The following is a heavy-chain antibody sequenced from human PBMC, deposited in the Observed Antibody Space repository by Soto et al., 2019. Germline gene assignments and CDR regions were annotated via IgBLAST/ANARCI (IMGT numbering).Heavy chain of an antibody. D-gene: IGHD5-12*01. V-gene: IGHV3-48*03. CDR1: GFTFSSYE. CDR2: ISSSGSTI. CDR3: ASSPSPVATIGLVEY. J-gene: IGHJ4*02. Sequence: EVQLVESGGGLVQPGGSLRLSCAASGFTFSSYEMNWVRQAPGKGLEWVSYISSSGSTIYYADSVKGRFTISRDNAKNSLYLQMNSLRAEDTAVYYCASSPSPVATIGLVEYWGQGTLVTVSS.